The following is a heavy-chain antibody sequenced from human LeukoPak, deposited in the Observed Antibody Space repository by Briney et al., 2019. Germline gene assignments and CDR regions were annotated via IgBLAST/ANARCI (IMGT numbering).Heavy chain of an antibody. CDR3: AREVAGTSEFDY. V-gene: IGHV4-4*07. CDR1: GGSISNYY. J-gene: IGHJ4*02. D-gene: IGHD6-19*01. Sequence: SETLSLTCTVSGGSISNYYWSWIRQPAGKGLEWIGRIYSSGSTNYNPSLKSRVTMSVDTSKNQFSLRLSSVAAADTAVYYCAREVAGTSEFDYWGQGTLVTVSS. CDR2: IYSSGST.